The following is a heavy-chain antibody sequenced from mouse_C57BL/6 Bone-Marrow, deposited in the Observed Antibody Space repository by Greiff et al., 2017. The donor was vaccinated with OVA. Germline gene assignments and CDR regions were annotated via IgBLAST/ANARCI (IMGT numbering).Heavy chain of an antibody. CDR2: IYPGDGDT. CDR1: GYAFSSSW. CDR3: AREITY. Sequence: VQLQESGPELVKPGASVKISCKASGYAFSSSWMNWVKQRPGKGLEWIGRIYPGDGDTNYNGKFKGKATLTADKSSSTAYMQLRSLTSEDSAVYFCAREITYWGQGTTLTVSS. J-gene: IGHJ2*01. D-gene: IGHD1-3*01. V-gene: IGHV1-82*01.